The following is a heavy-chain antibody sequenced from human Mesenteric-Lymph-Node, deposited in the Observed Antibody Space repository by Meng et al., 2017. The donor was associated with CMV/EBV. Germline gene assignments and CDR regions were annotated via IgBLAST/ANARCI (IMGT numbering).Heavy chain of an antibody. J-gene: IGHJ6*02. CDR2: ISAYNGNT. D-gene: IGHD2-15*01. V-gene: IGHV1-18*01. Sequence: ASVKVSCKASGGTFSSYGISWVRQAPGQGLEWMGWISAYNGNTNYAQKLQGRVTMTTDTSTSTAYMELRSLRSDDTAVYYCARVGKDIVSYYYYGMDVWGQGTTVTVSS. CDR3: ARVGKDIVSYYYYGMDV. CDR1: GGTFSSYG.